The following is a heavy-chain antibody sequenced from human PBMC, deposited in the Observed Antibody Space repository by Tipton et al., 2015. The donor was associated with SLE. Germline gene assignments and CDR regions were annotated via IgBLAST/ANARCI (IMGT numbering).Heavy chain of an antibody. Sequence: TLSLTCTVSGGSISSGDYYWSWIRQAPGKGLEWIGEINHSGSTSYNPSLKSRVTISVDTSKNQFSLKVSSVTAADTAVYYCATRDYGDYTKWFDTWGQGTLVTVSS. CDR3: ATRDYGDYTKWFDT. V-gene: IGHV4-30-4*01. CDR1: GGSISSGDYY. D-gene: IGHD4-17*01. CDR2: INHSGST. J-gene: IGHJ5*02.